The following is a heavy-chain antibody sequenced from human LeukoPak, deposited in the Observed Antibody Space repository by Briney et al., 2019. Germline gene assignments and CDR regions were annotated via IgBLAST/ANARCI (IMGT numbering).Heavy chain of an antibody. V-gene: IGHV1-69*04. J-gene: IGHJ4*02. CDR1: GGTFSSYA. CDR2: IIPILGIA. Sequence: SVKVSCKASGGTFSSYAISWVRQAPGQGLEWMGRIIPILGIANYAQKFQGRVTITADKSTSTAYMELSSLRSEDTAVYYCARRHGRCSDGSCYYPDYWGQGTLVTVSS. CDR3: ARRHGRCSDGSCYYPDY. D-gene: IGHD2-15*01.